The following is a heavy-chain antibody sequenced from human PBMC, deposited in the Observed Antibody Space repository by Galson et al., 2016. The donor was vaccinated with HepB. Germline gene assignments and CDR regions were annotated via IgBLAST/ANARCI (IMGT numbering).Heavy chain of an antibody. CDR2: IHGNDDR. CDR1: GFSLTAHGEG. J-gene: IGHJ4*02. V-gene: IGHV2-5*01. CDR3: AHLSPYGPRDFDY. Sequence: PALVKPTQTLTLTCTFSGFSLTAHGEGVGWIRQPPGKPLEWLALIHGNDDRSYSPSPRSRLTITKDTSENQVVLTVTNMAPVDTATYYCAHLSPYGPRDFDYWGQGTLITVSS. D-gene: IGHD4-17*01.